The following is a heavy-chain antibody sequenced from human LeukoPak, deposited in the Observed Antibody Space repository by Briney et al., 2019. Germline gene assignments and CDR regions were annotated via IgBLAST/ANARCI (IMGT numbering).Heavy chain of an antibody. V-gene: IGHV1-69*13. J-gene: IGHJ6*02. Sequence: ASVKVSCKASGGTFSSYAISWVRQAPGQGLEWMGGIIPIFGTANYAQKFQGRVTITADESTSTAYMELSSLRSEDTAVYYCARVAYSNYPYYYYYGMDVWGQGTTVTVSS. CDR1: GGTFSSYA. D-gene: IGHD4-11*01. CDR3: ARVAYSNYPYYYYYGMDV. CDR2: IIPIFGTA.